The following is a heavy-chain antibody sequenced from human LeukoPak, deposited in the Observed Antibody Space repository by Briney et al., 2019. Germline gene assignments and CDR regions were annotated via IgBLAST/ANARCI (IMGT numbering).Heavy chain of an antibody. CDR2: IILNSGGT. CDR3: ARLYYDILTGYSHWFDP. D-gene: IGHD3-9*01. J-gene: IGHJ5*02. Sequence: ASVKVSCKASGYAFTVYYMHWLRLAPGQGLEWMGGIILNSGGTNYAQKVQVRVTMTRDTSISTGYMALSRLRSDDTAVYHCARLYYDILTGYSHWFDPWGQGTLATVSS. V-gene: IGHV1-2*02. CDR1: GYAFTVYY.